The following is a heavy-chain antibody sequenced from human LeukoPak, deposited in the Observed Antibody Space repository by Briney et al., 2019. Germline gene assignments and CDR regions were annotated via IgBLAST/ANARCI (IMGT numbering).Heavy chain of an antibody. J-gene: IGHJ4*02. CDR1: GFTFSSYA. Sequence: PGGSLRLSCAASGFTFSSYAMSWVRQAPGKGLEWVSAISGSGGSTYYADSVKGRFTISRDNSKNTLYLQMNSLRAEDTAVYYCACYGSGSYSPYYFDYWGQGTLVTVSS. CDR3: ACYGSGSYSPYYFDY. D-gene: IGHD3-10*01. CDR2: ISGSGGST. V-gene: IGHV3-23*01.